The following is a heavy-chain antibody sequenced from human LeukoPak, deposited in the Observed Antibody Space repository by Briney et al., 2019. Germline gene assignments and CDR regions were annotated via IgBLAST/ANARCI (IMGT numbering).Heavy chain of an antibody. Sequence: ASVKVSCKASGYTFTSYAMHWVRQAPGQRLEWMGWINAGNGNTKYSQKFQGRVTITRDTSASTAYMELSSLRPEDTAVYYCARDLIGAAMGYWGQGTLVTVSS. CDR2: INAGNGNT. CDR1: GYTFTSYA. CDR3: ARDLIGAAMGY. J-gene: IGHJ4*02. V-gene: IGHV1-3*01. D-gene: IGHD2-2*01.